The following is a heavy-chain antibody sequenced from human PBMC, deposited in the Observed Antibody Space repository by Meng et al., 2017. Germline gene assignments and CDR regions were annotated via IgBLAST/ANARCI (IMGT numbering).Heavy chain of an antibody. D-gene: IGHD2/OR15-2a*01. Sequence: QGQLVQSGAEVKKPGASVKVSCKASGFTFSSYAMHWVRQAPGKGLEWVAVISYDGSNKYYADSVKGRFTISRDNSKNTLYLQMNSLRAEDTAVYYCTTYFFTQYYFDYWGQGTLVTVSS. V-gene: IGHV3-30*04. CDR1: GFTFSSYA. CDR2: ISYDGSNK. CDR3: TTYFFTQYYFDY. J-gene: IGHJ4*02.